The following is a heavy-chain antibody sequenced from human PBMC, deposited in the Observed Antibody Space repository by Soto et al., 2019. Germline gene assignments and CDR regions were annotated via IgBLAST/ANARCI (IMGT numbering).Heavy chain of an antibody. Sequence: QVQLVQSGAEVKKPGTSVKVSGKASGGSFSSYTISWVRQAPGQGLEWMGRIIPILGIANYAQKCKSRVTITADKSTSPASMELSSLVSEGTAVYYCARDGFVGVRYGMDGWGQWTTVTVSS. CDR1: GGSFSSYT. D-gene: IGHD3-10*01. CDR3: ARDGFVGVRYGMDG. V-gene: IGHV1-69*08. J-gene: IGHJ6*02. CDR2: IIPILGIA.